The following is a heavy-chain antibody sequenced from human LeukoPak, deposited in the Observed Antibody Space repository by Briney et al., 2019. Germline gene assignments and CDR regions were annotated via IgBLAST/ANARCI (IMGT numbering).Heavy chain of an antibody. Sequence: GGSLRLSCTVSGFTLSNHYMTWIRQAPGKGLEYISYLSNTGSDIFYADSVKGRFSISRDNAKNSLYLQMNSLRAEDTAVYYCAKLTTSWGQGTLVTVSS. CDR2: LSNTGSDI. D-gene: IGHD4-11*01. J-gene: IGHJ4*02. V-gene: IGHV3-11*01. CDR3: AKLTTS. CDR1: GFTLSNHY.